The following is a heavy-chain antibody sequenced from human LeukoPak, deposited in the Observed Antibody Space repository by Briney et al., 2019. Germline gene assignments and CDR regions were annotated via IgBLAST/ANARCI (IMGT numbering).Heavy chain of an antibody. D-gene: IGHD6-13*01. V-gene: IGHV1-69*04. CDR2: IIPILGIA. CDR3: ARGPLTAAAGRFDY. Sequence: SVKVSCKASGGTFGSYAISWVRQAPGQGLEWMGRIIPILGIANYAQKFQGRVTITADKSTSTAYMELSSLRSEDTAVYYCARGPLTAAAGRFDYWGQGTLVTVSS. J-gene: IGHJ4*02. CDR1: GGTFGSYA.